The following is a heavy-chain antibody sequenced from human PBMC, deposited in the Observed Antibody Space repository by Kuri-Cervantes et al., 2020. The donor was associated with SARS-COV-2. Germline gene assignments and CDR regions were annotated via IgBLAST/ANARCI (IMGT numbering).Heavy chain of an antibody. CDR1: GFTFSSYS. CDR2: ISSSSSYI. V-gene: IGHV3-21*01. J-gene: IGHJ4*02. D-gene: IGHD1-1*01. CDR3: ARGETGLGNDY. Sequence: GESLKISCAASGFTFSSYSMNWVRQAPGKGLEWVSSISSSSSYIYYADSVKGRFTISRDNAKNSLYLQMNSLRAEDTAVYYCARGETGLGNDYWAREPWSPSPQ.